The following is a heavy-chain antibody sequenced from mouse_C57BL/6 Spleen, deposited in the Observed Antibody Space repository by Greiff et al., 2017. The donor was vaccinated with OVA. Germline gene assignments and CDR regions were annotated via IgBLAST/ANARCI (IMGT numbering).Heavy chain of an antibody. CDR3: ARSNDYDGGYFDY. V-gene: IGHV1-26*01. CDR1: GYTFTDYY. J-gene: IGHJ2*01. Sequence: EVQLQQSGPELVKPGASVKISCKASGYTFTDYYMNWVKQSHGKSLEWIGDINPNNGGTSYNQKFKGKATLTVDKSSSTAYMELRSLTSEDSAVYYCARSNDYDGGYFDYWGQGTTLTVSS. CDR2: INPNNGGT. D-gene: IGHD2-4*01.